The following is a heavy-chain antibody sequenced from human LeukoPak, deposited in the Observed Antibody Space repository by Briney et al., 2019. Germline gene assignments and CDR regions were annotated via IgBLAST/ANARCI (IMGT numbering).Heavy chain of an antibody. CDR2: INHSGST. Sequence: SETLSLTCTVSGGSISSYYWSWIRQPPGKGLEWIGEINHSGSTNYNPSLKSRVTISVDTSKNQFSLKLSSVTAADTAVYYCARGRVASVVVVAATSNFDYWGQGTLVTVSS. CDR1: GGSISSYY. V-gene: IGHV4-34*01. CDR3: ARGRVASVVVVAATSNFDY. D-gene: IGHD2-15*01. J-gene: IGHJ4*02.